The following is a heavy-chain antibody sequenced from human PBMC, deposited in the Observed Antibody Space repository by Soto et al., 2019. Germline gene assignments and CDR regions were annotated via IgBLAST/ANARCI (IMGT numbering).Heavy chain of an antibody. CDR2: ISHSGST. V-gene: IGHV4-34*01. D-gene: IGHD2-15*01. CDR1: GGSFSGYY. J-gene: IGHJ4*02. Sequence: SETLSLTCAVYGGSFSGYYWSWIRQPPGKGLEWIGEISHSGSTNYNPSLKSRVTISVDTSKNQFSLKLSSVTAADTAVYYCARVAPYCSGGSCYPNFDYWGQGTLVTVSS. CDR3: ARVAPYCSGGSCYPNFDY.